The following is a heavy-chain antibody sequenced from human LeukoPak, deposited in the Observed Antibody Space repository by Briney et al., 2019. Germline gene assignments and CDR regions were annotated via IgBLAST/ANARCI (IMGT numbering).Heavy chain of an antibody. CDR3: ARSPPPYYYGSGSSVNYFDY. CDR2: INHSGST. Sequence: SETLSLTCAVYGGSFSGYYWSWIRQPPGKGLEWIGEINHSGSTNYNPSLKSRVTISGDTSKNQFSLKLSSVTAADTAVYYCARSPPPYYYGSGSSVNYFDYWGQGTLVTVSS. V-gene: IGHV4-34*01. D-gene: IGHD3-10*01. CDR1: GGSFSGYY. J-gene: IGHJ4*02.